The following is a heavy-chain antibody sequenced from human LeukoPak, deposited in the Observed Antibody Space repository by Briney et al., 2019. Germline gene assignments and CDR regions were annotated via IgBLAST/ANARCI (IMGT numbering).Heavy chain of an antibody. CDR1: GFTLSNYN. CDR3: ARGPPHYCSGGTCPLDY. CDR2: MSSSSSST. D-gene: IGHD2-15*01. J-gene: IGHJ4*02. V-gene: IGHV3-48*01. Sequence: SGGSLRLSCAVSGFTLSNYNMNWVRQAPGKGLEWVSYMSSSSSSTDYADSVKGRFTISRDNAKNSLYLQMNSLRAEDTAVYYCARGPPHYCSGGTCPLDYWGQGTLVTVSS.